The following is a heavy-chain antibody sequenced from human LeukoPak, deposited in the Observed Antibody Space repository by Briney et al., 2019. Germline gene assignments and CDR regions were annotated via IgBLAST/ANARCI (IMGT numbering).Heavy chain of an antibody. D-gene: IGHD3-10*01. CDR1: GYTFTSFD. CDR2: MNPNSGST. CDR3: ARDTTRYYYGSGSYYLY. Sequence: GASVKVSCKASGYTFTSFDITWVRQATGQGLEWMGWMNPNSGSTGYAQKFQGRVTMTRNTSINTAYMELSSLRSEDTAVYYCARDTTRYYYGSGSYYLYWGQGTLVTVSS. J-gene: IGHJ4*02. V-gene: IGHV1-8*01.